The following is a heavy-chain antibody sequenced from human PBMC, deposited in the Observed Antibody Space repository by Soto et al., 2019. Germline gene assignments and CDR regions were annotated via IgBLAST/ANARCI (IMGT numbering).Heavy chain of an antibody. V-gene: IGHV3-30*18. CDR2: VSNDGSNT. Sequence: GGSLRLSCAASGFTFSDYVMHWVRQAPGKGLEWVAVVSNDGSNTDYPDSVKGRFTISRDNSNNMLYLQMNSLRVEDTAVYYCAKNLGRVRWPYLDYFDYWGQGTLVTVSS. D-gene: IGHD1-26*01. CDR1: GFTFSDYV. J-gene: IGHJ4*02. CDR3: AKNLGRVRWPYLDYFDY.